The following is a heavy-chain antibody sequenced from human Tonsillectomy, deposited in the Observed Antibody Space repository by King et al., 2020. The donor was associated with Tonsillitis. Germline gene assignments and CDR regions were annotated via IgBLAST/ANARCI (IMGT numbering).Heavy chain of an antibody. Sequence: QLQESGPGLVKPSQTLSLTCTVSGGSISSGGYYWSWIRQHPGKGLEWIGYIYYSGSTYYNPSLKSLVTISVDTSKNQFSLKLSSVTAADTAVYYCARVQLVPYYYYYYMDVWGKGTTGTVSS. CDR2: IYYSGST. CDR3: ARVQLVPYYYYYYMDV. J-gene: IGHJ6*03. D-gene: IGHD6-6*01. CDR1: GGSISSGGYY. V-gene: IGHV4-31*01.